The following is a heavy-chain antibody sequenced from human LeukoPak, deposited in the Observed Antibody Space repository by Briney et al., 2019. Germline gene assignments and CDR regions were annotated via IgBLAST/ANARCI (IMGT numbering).Heavy chain of an antibody. V-gene: IGHV4-39*07. CDR1: GGSISSSSYY. CDR3: ARASGSYWWFDS. D-gene: IGHD1-26*01. J-gene: IGHJ5*01. Sequence: SSETLSLTCTVSGGSISSSSYYWGWIRQPPGKGLEWIGSIYHSGSTYYNPSLKSRVTISVDTSKNQFSLKLSSVTAADTAVYYCARASGSYWWFDSWGQGTLVTVSS. CDR2: IYHSGST.